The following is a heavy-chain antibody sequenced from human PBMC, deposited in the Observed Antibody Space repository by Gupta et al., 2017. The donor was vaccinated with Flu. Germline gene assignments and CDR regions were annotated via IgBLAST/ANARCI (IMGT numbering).Heavy chain of an antibody. Sequence: QAPGKGLEWVASIKQDGSGKYYVDSVKGRFTISRDNAKNSLYLQMDSLRADDTAVYYCARGGTTGTTVAFDIWGQGTMVTVSS. CDR2: IKQDGSGK. J-gene: IGHJ3*02. V-gene: IGHV3-7*01. CDR3: ARGGTTGTTVAFDI. D-gene: IGHD1-1*01.